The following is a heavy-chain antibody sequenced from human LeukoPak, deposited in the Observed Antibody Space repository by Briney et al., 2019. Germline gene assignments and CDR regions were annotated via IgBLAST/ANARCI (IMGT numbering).Heavy chain of an antibody. Sequence: SQTPSLTCAISGDSVSSNSAAWNWIRQSPSRGLEWLGRTYYRSKWYNDYAVSVKSRITINPDTYKTQFSLQLNSVPPEDTAVYYCAREYSSSSSSEIDYWGQGTLVTVSS. CDR1: GDSVSSNSAA. CDR2: TYYRSKWYN. V-gene: IGHV6-1*01. CDR3: AREYSSSSSSEIDY. D-gene: IGHD6-6*01. J-gene: IGHJ4*02.